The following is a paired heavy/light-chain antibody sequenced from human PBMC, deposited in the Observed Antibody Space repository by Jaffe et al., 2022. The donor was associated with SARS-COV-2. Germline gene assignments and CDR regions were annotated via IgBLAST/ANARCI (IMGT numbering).Heavy chain of an antibody. D-gene: IGHD1-20*01. V-gene: IGHV3-74*01. J-gene: IGHJ3*02. CDR1: GFIFSSHW. Sequence: EVQLVESGGGLVQPGGSLRLSCAASGFIFSSHWIDWVRQTPGKGLVWVSRINSDGSSTIYADSVKGRFTISRDNAKNTLYLQMNSLRTEDTAVYYCARAHNGALDIWGHGTMVTVSS. CDR3: ARAHNGALDI. CDR2: INSDGSST.
Light chain of an antibody. CDR3: VQVLQTPIT. CDR1: QSLLHSNGYTY. J-gene: IGKJ5*01. CDR2: LGS. V-gene: IGKV2-28*01. Sequence: DIVMTQSPLSLPVTPGEPASISCRSSQSLLHSNGYTYLDWYLQKPGQSPQLLIYLGSNRASGVPDRFSGSGSGTDFTLKISRVEAEDVGVYYCVQVLQTPITFGQGTRLEIK.